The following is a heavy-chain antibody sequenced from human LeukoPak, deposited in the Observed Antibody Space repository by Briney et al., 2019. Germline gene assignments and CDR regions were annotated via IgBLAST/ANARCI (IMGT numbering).Heavy chain of an antibody. CDR2: INHSGST. J-gene: IGHJ4*02. CDR1: GGSFSGYY. Sequence: SETLSLTCAVYGGSFSGYYRSWIRQTPGKGLEWIGEINHSGSTNYNPSLKSRVTISVDTSKNQFSLKLSSVTAADTAVYYCARGPFDGSGSYYKPRNFDYWGQGTLVTVSS. D-gene: IGHD3-10*01. V-gene: IGHV4-34*01. CDR3: ARGPFDGSGSYYKPRNFDY.